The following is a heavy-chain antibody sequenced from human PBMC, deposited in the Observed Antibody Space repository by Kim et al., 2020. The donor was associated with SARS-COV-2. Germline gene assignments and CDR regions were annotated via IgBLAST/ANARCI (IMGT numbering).Heavy chain of an antibody. CDR2: VGHDGSLQ. CDR1: GFTFSNHG. D-gene: IGHD1-26*01. Sequence: GGSLRLSCAASGFTFSNHGMHWVRQAPGKGLDWVAVVGHDGSLQFYADSAKGRFTISRDNSRNTLYLHMSSLRVDDTAVYYCAKEIGWGLPLEDWGQGT. J-gene: IGHJ4*02. V-gene: IGHV3-30*18. CDR3: AKEIGWGLPLED.